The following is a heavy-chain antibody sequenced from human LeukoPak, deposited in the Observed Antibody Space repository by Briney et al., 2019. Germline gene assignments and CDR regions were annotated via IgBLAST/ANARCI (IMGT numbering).Heavy chain of an antibody. CDR3: ARDYGSGSDNWFDP. Sequence: PGGSLRLSCAASGFTFSDYYMSWIRQAPGKGLEWVSYISSSGSTIYYADSVKGRFTISRDNAKNSLYLQMNSLRAEDTAVYYCARDYGSGSDNWFDPWGQGTLVTVSS. V-gene: IGHV3-11*01. CDR2: ISSSGSTI. J-gene: IGHJ5*02. D-gene: IGHD3-10*01. CDR1: GFTFSDYY.